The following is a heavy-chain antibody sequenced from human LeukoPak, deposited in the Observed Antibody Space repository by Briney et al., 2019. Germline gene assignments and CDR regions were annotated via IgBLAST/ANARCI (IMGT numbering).Heavy chain of an antibody. CDR3: ARGSGYYDFCLDY. CDR1: GFTFSSYA. V-gene: IGHV3-30*04. CDR2: ISYDGSNK. J-gene: IGHJ4*02. D-gene: IGHD3-3*01. Sequence: GGSLRLSCAASGFTFSSYAMHWVRQAPGKGLEWVAVISYDGSNKYYADSVKGRFTISRDNSKNTLYLQMNSLRAEDKAVYYCARGSGYYDFCLDYWGQGTLVTVSS.